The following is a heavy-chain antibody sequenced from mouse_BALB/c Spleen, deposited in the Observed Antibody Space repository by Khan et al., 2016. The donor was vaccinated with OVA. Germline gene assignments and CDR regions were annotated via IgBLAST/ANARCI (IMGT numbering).Heavy chain of an antibody. CDR1: GYTFTTAG. D-gene: IGHD2-5*01. CDR2: INTHSGVP. V-gene: IGHV9-4*02. CDR3: TRGGAAYYRNYCGAMAY. Sequence: QIQLVQSGPELKKPGETVRISCKASGYTFTTAGIQWVQQMPGKGLKWIGWINTHSGVPKYAEDFKGRFAFSLEISVNTAYLQITNLKNEDTATYYGTRGGAAYYRNYCGAMAYWGQGTSVTVSA. J-gene: IGHJ4*01.